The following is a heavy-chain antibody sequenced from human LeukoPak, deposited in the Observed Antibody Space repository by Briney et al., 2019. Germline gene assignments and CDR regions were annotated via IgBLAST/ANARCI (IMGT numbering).Heavy chain of an antibody. Sequence: PGGSLRLSCAASGFPFRNYGMHWVRQAPGKELEWVAIIWYDGSKTYYADSVKGRFTISRDNLSNTLYLQMNSLRAEDTALYFCARAPYTTGRSFYFDSWGQGTLVTVSS. D-gene: IGHD2-2*02. CDR1: GFPFRNYG. J-gene: IGHJ4*02. V-gene: IGHV3-33*01. CDR3: ARAPYTTGRSFYFDS. CDR2: IWYDGSKT.